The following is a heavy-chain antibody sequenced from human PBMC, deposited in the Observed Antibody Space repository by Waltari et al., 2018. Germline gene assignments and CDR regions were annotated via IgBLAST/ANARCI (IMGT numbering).Heavy chain of an antibody. CDR2: INPKSGGT. V-gene: IGHV1-2*02. CDR3: ARGEAITAIDVIIPLVTMDV. D-gene: IGHD3-3*01. CDR1: GYSFIGYY. J-gene: IGHJ6*02. Sequence: QVLLVQSGTEVKKPGASVKVSCKASGYSFIGYYMYWVRQAPGQGLEWMAWINPKSGGTDYAQKCQGRVTLTRDTSISTAYMELNRLTSDDTAVYYCARGEAITAIDVIIPLVTMDVWGQGTTVIVSS.